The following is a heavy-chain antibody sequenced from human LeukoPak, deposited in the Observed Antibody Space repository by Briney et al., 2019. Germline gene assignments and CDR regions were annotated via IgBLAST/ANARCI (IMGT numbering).Heavy chain of an antibody. CDR1: GFTFSRSW. Sequence: GGSLRLSCTASGFTFSRSWMNWIRQAPGKGLEWVANINPDGDGMKFVDSVKGRFTMSRDNAQSSLHLQMNSLRVEDTAFYYCAAWTDRGYSYWGQGVLVTVSS. D-gene: IGHD5-12*01. CDR2: INPDGDGM. V-gene: IGHV3-7*01. J-gene: IGHJ4*02. CDR3: AAWTDRGYSY.